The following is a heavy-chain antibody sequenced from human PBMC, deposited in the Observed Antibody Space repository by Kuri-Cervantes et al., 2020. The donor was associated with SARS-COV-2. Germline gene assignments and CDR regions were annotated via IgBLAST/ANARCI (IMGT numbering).Heavy chain of an antibody. J-gene: IGHJ4*02. CDR1: GGSLSGYY. D-gene: IGHD6-13*01. CDR2: INHSGST. V-gene: IGHV4-34*01. Sequence: SETLSLTCAVYGGSLSGYYWSWIRQPPGKGLEWIGEINHSGSTNYNPSLKSRVTISVDTSKNQFSLKLSSVTAADTAVYYCARFSWYGITNGFDYWGQGTLVTVSS. CDR3: ARFSWYGITNGFDY.